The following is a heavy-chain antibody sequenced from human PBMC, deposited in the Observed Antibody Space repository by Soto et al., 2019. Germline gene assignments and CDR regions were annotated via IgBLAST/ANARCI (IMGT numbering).Heavy chain of an antibody. CDR3: AREVQVHTPAFVY. J-gene: IGHJ4*02. D-gene: IGHD3-10*01. Sequence: QVQLVQSGAEMKKPGSSVKVSCQSSGGTFNTYAMNWVRQAPGQGPEWMGDISPMFGAANYAPKFQGRVTRTADESTGTSYKQVSSLASKDTALYYCAREVQVHTPAFVYWGQGTLVTVSS. CDR1: GGTFNTYA. CDR2: ISPMFGAA. V-gene: IGHV1-69*19.